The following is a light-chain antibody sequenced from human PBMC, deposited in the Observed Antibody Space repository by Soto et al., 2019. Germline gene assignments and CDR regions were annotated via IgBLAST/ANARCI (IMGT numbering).Light chain of an antibody. V-gene: IGKV3-11*01. CDR2: DAS. Sequence: EIVLTQSPATLSLSPGERATLSCRASPSVSVYLAWFQQKPGQPPRLLIYDASKRATGIPPRFSGSGSTTDFTLTISSLEPEDFAVYYCQQYNNWPRTFGQGTKVDIK. J-gene: IGKJ1*01. CDR3: QQYNNWPRT. CDR1: PSVSVY.